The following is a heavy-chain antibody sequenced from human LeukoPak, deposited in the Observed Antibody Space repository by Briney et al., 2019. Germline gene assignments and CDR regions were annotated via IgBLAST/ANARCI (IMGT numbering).Heavy chain of an antibody. J-gene: IGHJ4*02. Sequence: SETLSLTCTVSGGSIGSGAYYWSWIRQHPGKGLEWIGYIYYSGSTNYNPSLKSRVTISVDTSKNQFSLKLSSVSAADTAVYYCASSAPPYYDILTGHFDSWGQGTLVTVSS. CDR2: IYYSGST. V-gene: IGHV4-61*08. CDR1: GGSIGSGAYY. D-gene: IGHD3-9*01. CDR3: ASSAPPYYDILTGHFDS.